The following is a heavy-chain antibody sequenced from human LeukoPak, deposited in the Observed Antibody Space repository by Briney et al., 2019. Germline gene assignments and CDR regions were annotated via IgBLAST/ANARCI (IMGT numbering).Heavy chain of an antibody. Sequence: ASAKVSCKASGYTFTSYGISWVRQAPGQGLEWMGWISAYDGNTNYAQKLQGRVTMTTDTSTSTAYMELRSLRSDDTAVYYCARDRRSASRLPFDIWGQGTMVTVSS. D-gene: IGHD5-18*01. CDR3: ARDRRSASRLPFDI. CDR2: ISAYDGNT. V-gene: IGHV1-18*01. J-gene: IGHJ3*02. CDR1: GYTFTSYG.